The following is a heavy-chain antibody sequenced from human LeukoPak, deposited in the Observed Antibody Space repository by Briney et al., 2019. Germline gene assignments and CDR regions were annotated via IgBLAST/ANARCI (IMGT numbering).Heavy chain of an antibody. CDR1: GYIFTDYA. J-gene: IGHJ6*03. CDR2: ISVYNGDT. Sequence: GASVKVSCKTSGYIFTDYAVTWVRQAPGQGLQWMGWISVYNGDTNYAQNLQGRVTITTDTSTSTAYMELRSLRSDDTAVYYCARKYYYYYYMDVWGKGTTVTISS. CDR3: ARKYYYYYYMDV. V-gene: IGHV1-18*04.